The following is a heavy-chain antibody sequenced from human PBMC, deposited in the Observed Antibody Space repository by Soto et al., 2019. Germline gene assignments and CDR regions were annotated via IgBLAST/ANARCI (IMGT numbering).Heavy chain of an antibody. D-gene: IGHD3-10*01. Sequence: QVQLLQSGAEVKKPGASVKVSCKASGYMFNTYGITWVRQAPGQGLEWMGWISVYNGNIDYAQKFEGRVTMTTDTSTSTAYMELKSLTSDDMAVYYCARTYGSGDYFLPFEYWGQGTPVSVSS. CDR1: GYMFNTYG. J-gene: IGHJ4*02. CDR3: ARTYGSGDYFLPFEY. V-gene: IGHV1-18*03. CDR2: ISVYNGNI.